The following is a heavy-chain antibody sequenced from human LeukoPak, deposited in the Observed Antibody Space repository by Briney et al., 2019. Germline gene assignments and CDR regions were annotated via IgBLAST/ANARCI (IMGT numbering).Heavy chain of an antibody. D-gene: IGHD3-10*02. CDR3: AELGITMIGGV. Sequence: PGRSLRLSCAASEFTFTNYAMNWVRQAPGKGLEWVSYISSSGSTIYYADSVKGRFTISRDNAKNSLYLQMNSLRAEDTAVYYCAELGITMIGGVWGKGTTVTISS. CDR2: ISSSGSTI. V-gene: IGHV3-48*03. J-gene: IGHJ6*04. CDR1: EFTFTNYA.